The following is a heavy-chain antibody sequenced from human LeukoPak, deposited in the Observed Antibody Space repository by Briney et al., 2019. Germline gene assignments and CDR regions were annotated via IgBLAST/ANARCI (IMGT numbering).Heavy chain of an antibody. CDR2: ISQSGST. CDR3: ARRSLYSISSGITP. D-gene: IGHD6-6*01. Sequence: SETLSLTCAVYGGSFNGYYWNWIRQPAGTGLGWIGDISQSGSTNYNPSLKSRVTISVDTSKNQVSLRLNSVTAADTAVYYCARRSLYSISSGITPWGQGTLVTVSS. V-gene: IGHV4-34*01. J-gene: IGHJ5*02. CDR1: GGSFNGYY.